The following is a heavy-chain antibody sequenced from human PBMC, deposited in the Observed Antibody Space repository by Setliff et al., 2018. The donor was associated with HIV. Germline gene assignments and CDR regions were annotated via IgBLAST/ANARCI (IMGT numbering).Heavy chain of an antibody. CDR1: GGSFSGYY. Sequence: SETLSLTCAVYGGSFSGYYWTWIRQPPGKGLEWIGEITHSGSTNYNPSLETRVTISVNTSKNQFSLKLSSVTAADTAVYYCAKGVAGLQYYYYYMDVWGKGTTVTVSS. J-gene: IGHJ6*03. V-gene: IGHV4-34*01. CDR2: ITHSGST. D-gene: IGHD6-19*01. CDR3: AKGVAGLQYYYYYMDV.